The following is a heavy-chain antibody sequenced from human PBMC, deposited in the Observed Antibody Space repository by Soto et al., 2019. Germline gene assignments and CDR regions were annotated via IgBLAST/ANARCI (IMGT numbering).Heavy chain of an antibody. CDR1: GFTVSSNY. J-gene: IGHJ4*02. D-gene: IGHD3-22*01. CDR3: AREIEYDSSGYYFDY. Sequence: GGSLRLSCAASGFTVSSNYMSWVRQAPGKGLEWVSVIYSGGSTYYADSVKGRFTISRDNSKNTLYLQMNSLRAEDTAVYYCAREIEYDSSGYYFDYWGQGTLVTVSS. CDR2: IYSGGST. V-gene: IGHV3-66*01.